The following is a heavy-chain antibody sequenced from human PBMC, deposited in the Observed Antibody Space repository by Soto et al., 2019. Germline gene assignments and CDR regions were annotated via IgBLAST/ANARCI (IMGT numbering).Heavy chain of an antibody. V-gene: IGHV1-69*06. CDR2: IVPKVGTS. J-gene: IGHJ5*02. CDR1: GGIGSNYA. CDR3: AREMASGYSRTWFDP. Sequence: QEHLVQSGAEVKKPGSSVKVSCRASGGIGSNYAISWVRQAPGQGLERMGGIVPKVGTSNFAQRFKGRVTISVYKSTTSVYMELSSLTSQDTAIYFCAREMASGYSRTWFDPGGQGTLLTVSS. D-gene: IGHD2-15*01.